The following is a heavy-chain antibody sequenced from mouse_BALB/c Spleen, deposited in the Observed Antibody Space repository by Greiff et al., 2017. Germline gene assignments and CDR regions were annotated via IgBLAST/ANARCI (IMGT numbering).Heavy chain of an antibody. CDR3: TREDGYYVFDY. V-gene: IGHV1S81*02. CDR2: INPSNGRT. CDR1: GYTFTSYW. Sequence: QVQLQQPGAELVKPGASVKLSCKASGYTFTSYWMHWVKQRPGQGLEWIGEINPSNGRTNYNEKFKSKATLTVDKSSSTAYMQLSSLTSEDSAVYYCTREDGYYVFDYWGQGTTLTVSS. J-gene: IGHJ2*01. D-gene: IGHD2-3*01.